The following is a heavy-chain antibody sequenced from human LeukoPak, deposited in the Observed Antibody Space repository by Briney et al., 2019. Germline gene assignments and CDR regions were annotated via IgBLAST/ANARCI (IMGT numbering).Heavy chain of an antibody. Sequence: GESLKIFCKASGYSFTSYWIGWVRQMPGKGLEWMGIIYPGDSDTRYSPSFQGQVTISADKSISTAYLRWSSLKASDIAMYYCARVSDHYFDYWGQGTLATVSS. CDR3: ARVSDHYFDY. J-gene: IGHJ4*02. D-gene: IGHD1-14*01. CDR1: GYSFTSYW. V-gene: IGHV5-51*01. CDR2: IYPGDSDT.